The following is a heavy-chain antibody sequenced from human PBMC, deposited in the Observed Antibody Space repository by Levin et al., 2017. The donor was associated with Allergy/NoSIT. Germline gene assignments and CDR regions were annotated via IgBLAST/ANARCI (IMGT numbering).Heavy chain of an antibody. CDR1: GFTFSRFG. CDR2: ISYDGSNK. CDR3: AKDRDYYVSSGYYRGPIQPFDDY. V-gene: IGHV3-30*18. Sequence: PGGSLRLSCAASGFTFSRFGMHWVRQAPGKGLEWVAVISYDGSNKYYADSVKGRFSISRDNSKNTLYLQMNSLRAEDTAVYYCAKDRDYYVSSGYYRGPIQPFDDYWGQGTLVTVSS. J-gene: IGHJ4*02. D-gene: IGHD3-22*01.